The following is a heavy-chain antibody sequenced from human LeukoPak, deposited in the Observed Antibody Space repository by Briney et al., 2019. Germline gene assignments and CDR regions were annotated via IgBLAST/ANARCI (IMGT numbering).Heavy chain of an antibody. V-gene: IGHV1-2*02. CDR1: GYTFTGYY. CDR2: INPNSGVT. CDR3: ARAPNPHYYYYMDV. Sequence: ASVKVSCKASGYTFTGYYMHWVRQAPGQGLEWMGWINPNSGVTDYVQEFQGRVTMTRDTSISTVYLGLSRLRSDDTAVYYCARAPNPHYYYYMDVWGKGTMVTVS. J-gene: IGHJ6*03.